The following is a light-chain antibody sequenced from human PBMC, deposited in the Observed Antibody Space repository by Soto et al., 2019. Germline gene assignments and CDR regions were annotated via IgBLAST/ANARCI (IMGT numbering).Light chain of an antibody. Sequence: QSALTQPASVSGSPGQSITISCTGTSSDVGGYNYVSWYQQHPGIAPKLLIYGVTNRPSGVSTRFSGSKSGNTPSLTISGLQAEDEADYHCSSYTSASTLLYLFGTGTKLTVL. CDR3: SSYTSASTLLYL. CDR1: SSDVGGYNY. CDR2: GVT. J-gene: IGLJ1*01. V-gene: IGLV2-14*01.